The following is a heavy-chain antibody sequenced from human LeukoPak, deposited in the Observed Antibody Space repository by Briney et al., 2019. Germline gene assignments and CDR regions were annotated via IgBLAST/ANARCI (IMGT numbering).Heavy chain of an antibody. J-gene: IGHJ4*02. CDR3: ARLTGSGTYYFDY. V-gene: IGHV5-51*01. D-gene: IGHD6-19*01. Sequence: GESLKISCKGSGYSFTSHWIGWVRQMPGKGLEWMGIIYPGDSDTTYSPSFQGQVTISADKSVSTAYLQWCSLKASDTAMYYCARLTGSGTYYFDYWGQGTLVTVSS. CDR1: GYSFTSHW. CDR2: IYPGDSDT.